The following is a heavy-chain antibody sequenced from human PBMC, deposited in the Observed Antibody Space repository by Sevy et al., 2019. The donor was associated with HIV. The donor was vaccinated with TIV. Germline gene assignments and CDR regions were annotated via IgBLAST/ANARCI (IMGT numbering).Heavy chain of an antibody. D-gene: IGHD1-26*01. Sequence: GGSLRLSCAASGFSFSTYYIHWVRQAPGKGLVSASRINRDGSSTSYADSVKGRFTISRDNAKNTVYLQMSSLRDDDTAVYYCAREITPSGSSGKDAFDIWGQGTMVTVSS. CDR2: INRDGSST. J-gene: IGHJ3*02. V-gene: IGHV3-74*01. CDR3: AREITPSGSSGKDAFDI. CDR1: GFSFSTYY.